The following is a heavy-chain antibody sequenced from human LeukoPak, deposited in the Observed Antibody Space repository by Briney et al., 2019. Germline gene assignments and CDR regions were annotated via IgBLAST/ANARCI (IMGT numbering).Heavy chain of an antibody. CDR3: ARVGDFWSYYYYNMDV. Sequence: GGSLRLSCAASGVTLSSYAMSWARQAPGKGLEWVSGISSSGSGGNTYYADSVKGRFTTSRDNSKDTLYLQMNSLRAEDTAVYYCARVGDFWSYYYYNMDVWGQGTTVTVSS. CDR2: ISSSGSGGNT. CDR1: GVTLSSYA. V-gene: IGHV3-23*01. D-gene: IGHD3-3*01. J-gene: IGHJ6*02.